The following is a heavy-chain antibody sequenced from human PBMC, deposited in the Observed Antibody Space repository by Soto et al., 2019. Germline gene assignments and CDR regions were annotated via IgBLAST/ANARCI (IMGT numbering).Heavy chain of an antibody. V-gene: IGHV4-31*03. CDR3: ARAQGSQRTYSAGQFDL. Sequence: QVQLQESGPGLVKPSETLSLTCTVSGGSVTSGDYYWTWIRQHPEKGLEWIGHIYSRGSTYYNPSLKSRVAISVDTSKTTFSLKVTSMTAADTAVYFCARAQGSQRTYSAGQFDLWGQGTLVTVSS. D-gene: IGHD3-10*01. J-gene: IGHJ5*02. CDR1: GGSVTSGDYY. CDR2: IYSRGST.